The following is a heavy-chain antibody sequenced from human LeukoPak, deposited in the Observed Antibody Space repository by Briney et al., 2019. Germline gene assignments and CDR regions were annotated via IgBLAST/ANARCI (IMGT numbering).Heavy chain of an antibody. CDR3: ARSSGWKYNIDY. CDR2: INPNSGGT. D-gene: IGHD6-19*01. V-gene: IGHV1-2*02. Sequence: ASVTVSCKASGYTFTGYYMHWVRQAPGQGLEWMGWINPNSGGTNYAQKFQGRVTMTRDTSISTAYMELSRLRSDDTAMYYCARSSGWKYNIDYWGQGTLVTVSS. CDR1: GYTFTGYY. J-gene: IGHJ4*02.